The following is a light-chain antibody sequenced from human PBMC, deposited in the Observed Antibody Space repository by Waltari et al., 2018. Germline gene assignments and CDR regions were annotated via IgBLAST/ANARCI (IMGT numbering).Light chain of an antibody. CDR2: WAS. Sequence: DIVMTQSPDSLAVSLGERATINCKSSQSVLYSSNNRNYLTWYQQKPGQPPKLLIYWASIRESGVPDRFSGSGSGTNFTLTIXSLQAEDVAVYYCQQYYTTPLTFGGGTKVEIK. V-gene: IGKV4-1*01. CDR1: QSVLYSSNNRNY. J-gene: IGKJ4*01. CDR3: QQYYTTPLT.